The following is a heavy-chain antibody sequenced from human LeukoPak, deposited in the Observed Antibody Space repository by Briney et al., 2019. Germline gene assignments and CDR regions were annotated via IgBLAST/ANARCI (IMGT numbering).Heavy chain of an antibody. CDR2: ITGGGHNI. Sequence: GGSLRLSCAASGFTFSSFPMSWVRQAPGKGLEWVSAITGGGHNIYYADSVKGRFTISRDNSKNTLYLQMNTLRAEDRAVYCCAKENPVGGTNYFDYWGQGTLVTVAS. V-gene: IGHV3-23*01. J-gene: IGHJ4*02. D-gene: IGHD1-26*01. CDR1: GFTFSSFP. CDR3: AKENPVGGTNYFDY.